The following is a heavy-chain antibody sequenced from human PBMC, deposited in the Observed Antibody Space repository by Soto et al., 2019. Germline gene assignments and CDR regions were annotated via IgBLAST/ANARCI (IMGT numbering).Heavy chain of an antibody. CDR3: ARLPEVGAIFSAFDT. CDR1: GGSISSSSYY. D-gene: IGHD1-26*01. CDR2: IYYSGST. J-gene: IGHJ3*02. V-gene: IGHV4-39*01. Sequence: SETLSLTCTVSGGSISSSSYYWGWIRQPPGKGLEWIGSIYYSGSTYYNPSLKSRVTISVDTSKNQFSLKLSSVTVADTAVYYCARLPEVGAIFSAFDTWGQGTMVTVSS.